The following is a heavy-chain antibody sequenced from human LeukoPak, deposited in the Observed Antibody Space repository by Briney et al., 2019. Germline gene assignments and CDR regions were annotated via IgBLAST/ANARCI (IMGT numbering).Heavy chain of an antibody. J-gene: IGHJ5*02. CDR2: INHSGRT. CDR1: GGSFSGYY. D-gene: IGHD2-8*01. Sequence: SETLSLTCAVYGGSFSGYYWRWIRQPPGKGVEWGGEINHSGRTNYNPSLKSRVPISVDKSKNQFSLKLNSMTAADTAVYYCARCQDIVLTLSFDPWGQGTLVTVSS. V-gene: IGHV4-34*01. CDR3: ARCQDIVLTLSFDP.